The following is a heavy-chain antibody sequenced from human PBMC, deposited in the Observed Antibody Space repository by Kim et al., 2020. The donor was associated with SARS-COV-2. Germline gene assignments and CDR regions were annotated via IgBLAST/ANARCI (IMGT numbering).Heavy chain of an antibody. Sequence: TYYADSVSGRSTISRDNSKNTVYLQLSNMRAEDTATYYCLDYHGSGSHGFYWGQGALVTVSS. CDR3: LDYHGSGSHGFY. CDR2: T. J-gene: IGHJ1*01. D-gene: IGHD3-10*01. V-gene: IGHV3-23*01.